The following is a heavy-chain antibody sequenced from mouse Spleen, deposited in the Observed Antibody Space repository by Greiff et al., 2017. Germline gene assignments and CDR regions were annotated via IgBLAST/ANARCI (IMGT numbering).Heavy chain of an antibody. V-gene: IGHV14-3*02. CDR1: GFNIKDTY. CDR3: APLPHFDY. CDR2: IDPANGNT. J-gene: IGHJ2*01. Sequence: EVQLQQSGAELVKPGASVKLSCTASGFNIKDTYMHWVKQRPEQGLEWIGRIDPANGNTKYDPKFQGKATITADTSSNTAYLQLSSLTSEDTAVYYCAPLPHFDYWGQGTTLTVSS.